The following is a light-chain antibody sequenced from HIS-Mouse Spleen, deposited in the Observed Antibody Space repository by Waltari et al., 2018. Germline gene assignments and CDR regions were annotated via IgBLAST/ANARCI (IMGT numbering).Light chain of an antibody. J-gene: IGLJ3*02. CDR2: GKS. CDR3: QSYDSSLSGWV. Sequence: QSVLTQPPSVSGAPGQRVTISCTGSSSNIGAGYDVHWYQQLPGTAPKPLIYGKSTRASGGPDGFSGSKSGTSASLAITGLQAEDEADDYCQSYDSSLSGWVFGGGTKLTVL. CDR1: SSNIGAGYD. V-gene: IGLV1-40*01.